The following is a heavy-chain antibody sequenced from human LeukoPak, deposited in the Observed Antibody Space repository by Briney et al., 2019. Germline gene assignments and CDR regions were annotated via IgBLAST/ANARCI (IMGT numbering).Heavy chain of an antibody. D-gene: IGHD2-15*01. CDR3: ARESPQVVTLDY. CDR1: GFTFNKYW. V-gene: IGHV3-74*01. CDR2: IYSDGCST. Sequence: GGSLRLSCAASGFTFNKYWMQWVRQAPGKGLVWVSRIYSDGCSTDYADSVKGRFTISRDNAKNTLYLQMNSLRAEDTAVYYCARESPQVVTLDYWGQGALVTVSS. J-gene: IGHJ4*02.